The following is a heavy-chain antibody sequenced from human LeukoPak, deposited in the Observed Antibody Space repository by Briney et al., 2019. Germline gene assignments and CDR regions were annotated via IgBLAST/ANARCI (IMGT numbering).Heavy chain of an antibody. CDR2: INSDGSST. CDR1: GFTFSGHW. V-gene: IGHV3-74*01. Sequence: GGSLRLSCAASGFTFSGHWMHWVRQAPGKGLVWVSLINSDGSSTSYADSVKGRFTISRDNAENTLYLQMNSLRAEDTAVYYCARAHYYDMDVWGQGTTVTVSS. J-gene: IGHJ6*02. CDR3: ARAHYYDMDV.